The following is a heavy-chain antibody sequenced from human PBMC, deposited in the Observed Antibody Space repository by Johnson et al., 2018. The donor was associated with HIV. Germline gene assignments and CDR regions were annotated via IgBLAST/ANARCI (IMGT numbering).Heavy chain of an antibody. Sequence: VQVVESGGGVVQPGRSLRLSCAASGFTFSSSGMHWVRHAPGKGLEYVSAISSNGGSTYYADSVKGRFTITRDNSKNTLYLQMGSLRAEDMAVYSCARDRGGHAFDIWGQGTMVTVSS. CDR1: GFTFSSSG. D-gene: IGHD3-10*01. CDR3: ARDRGGHAFDI. CDR2: ISSNGGST. J-gene: IGHJ3*02. V-gene: IGHV3-64*07.